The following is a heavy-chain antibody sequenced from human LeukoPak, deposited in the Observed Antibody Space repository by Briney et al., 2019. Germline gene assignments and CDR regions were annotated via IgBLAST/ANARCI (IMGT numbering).Heavy chain of an antibody. CDR2: IYYSGST. D-gene: IGHD4-17*01. Sequence: SETLSLTCTVSGGSISSSSYYWGWIRQPPGKGLEWIGSIYYSGSTYYNPSLKSRVTISVDTSKNQFSLKLSSVTAADTAVYYCARLDGYGDYGRYWYFDLWGRGTQVTVSS. V-gene: IGHV4-39*01. CDR3: ARLDGYGDYGRYWYFDL. J-gene: IGHJ2*01. CDR1: GGSISSSSYY.